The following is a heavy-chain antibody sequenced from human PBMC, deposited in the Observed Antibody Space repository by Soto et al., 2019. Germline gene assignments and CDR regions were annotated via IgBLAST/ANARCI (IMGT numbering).Heavy chain of an antibody. CDR3: STSVYCSTTRCYYYYGLDV. Sequence: QVQLVQSGAEVQKPGSSVKVSCKVSGGTFSSHSINWVRQAPGQGPEWMGGIIPICGTENYAQKFQGRVTITADESTSTAYMELSSLTSEDTALYYCSTSVYCSTTRCYYYYGLDVWGQGTTVIVSS. CDR1: GGTFSSHS. D-gene: IGHD2-2*01. CDR2: IIPICGTE. V-gene: IGHV1-69*01. J-gene: IGHJ6*02.